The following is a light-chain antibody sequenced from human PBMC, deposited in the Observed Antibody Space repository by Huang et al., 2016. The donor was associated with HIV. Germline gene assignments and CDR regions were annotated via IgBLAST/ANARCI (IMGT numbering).Light chain of an antibody. Sequence: EIVMTQSPVTLSVSPGERATLFCRASQSVGSSLAWYQHKPGQAPRLLVYGTSTRATGIPARFSGSGSGTEFTLTISSLQSEDFAFYYCQQYDGWPRGFTFGPGTTVDIK. J-gene: IGKJ3*01. CDR1: QSVGSS. CDR3: QQYDGWPRGFT. V-gene: IGKV3-15*01. CDR2: GTS.